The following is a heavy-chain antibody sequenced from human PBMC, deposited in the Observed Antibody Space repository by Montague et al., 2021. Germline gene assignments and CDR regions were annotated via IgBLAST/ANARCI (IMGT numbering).Heavy chain of an antibody. Sequence: SETLSLTCTVSRSLINSDYYWGWIRQPPGKGLEWMGSVSHGGRTXYNSSLKSRVTISVDTSNNHFSLKLSSVTAADTAMYYCARERDRYYYMDIWGKGTTITVSS. CDR2: VSHGGRT. CDR3: ARERDRYYYMDI. V-gene: IGHV4-38-2*02. CDR1: RSLINSDYY. J-gene: IGHJ6*03.